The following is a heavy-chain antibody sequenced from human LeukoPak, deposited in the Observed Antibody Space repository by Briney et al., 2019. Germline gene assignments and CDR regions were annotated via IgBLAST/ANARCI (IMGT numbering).Heavy chain of an antibody. D-gene: IGHD3-3*01. CDR3: ARARFLEWSYDY. J-gene: IGHJ4*02. V-gene: IGHV4-61*02. CDR2: IYTSGST. Sequence: PSETLSLTCTVSGGSISSGGYYWSWIRQPAGEGLEWIGRIYTSGSTNYNPSLKSRVTMSVDTSKNQFSLKLTSVTAADTAVYYCARARFLEWSYDYWGQGTLVTVSS. CDR1: GGSISSGGYY.